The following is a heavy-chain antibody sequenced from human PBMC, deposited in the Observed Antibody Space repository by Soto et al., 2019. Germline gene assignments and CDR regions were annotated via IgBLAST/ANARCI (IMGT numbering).Heavy chain of an antibody. J-gene: IGHJ6*02. V-gene: IGHV4-31*03. D-gene: IGHD3-3*01. Sequence: QVQLQESGPGLVKPSQTLSLTCTVSGGSISSGGYYWSWIRQHPGKGLEWIGYIDYSGSTYYNPSLKSRVTISVDTSKNQFSLKLSYVTAADTAVHYCARGVLMIFGVVAYGMDVWGQGTTVTVSS. CDR2: IDYSGST. CDR3: ARGVLMIFGVVAYGMDV. CDR1: GGSISSGGYY.